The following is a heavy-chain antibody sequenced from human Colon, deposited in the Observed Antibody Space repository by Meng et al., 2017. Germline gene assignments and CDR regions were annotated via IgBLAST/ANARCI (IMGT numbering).Heavy chain of an antibody. CDR2: MSDSGTT. J-gene: IGHJ4*02. CDR1: GGSIKSGGYH. CDR3: ARDTLYGTDY. D-gene: IGHD4-17*01. V-gene: IGHV4-31*03. Sequence: QVHLHESGPGLGRPSDYLSLVCTVSGGSIKSGGYHWSWVRQHPGKGLEYIGFMSDSGTTDYNPSLRSRVSISEIGSSKNQFSLTLRSVTAADTATYFCARDTLYGTDYWGQGVLVTVSS.